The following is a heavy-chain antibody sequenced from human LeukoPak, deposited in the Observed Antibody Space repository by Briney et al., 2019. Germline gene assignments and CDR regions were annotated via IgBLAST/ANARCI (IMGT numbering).Heavy chain of an antibody. CDR2: ISYDGSNK. CDR3: AKAFFDGYSGYDFFDY. Sequence: GGSLRFSCAASGFTFSSYGMHWVRQAPGKGLEWVAVISYDGSNKYYADSVKGRFTISRDNSKNTLYLQMNSLRAEDTAVYYCAKAFFDGYSGYDFFDYWGQGTLVTVSS. CDR1: GFTFSSYG. V-gene: IGHV3-30*18. J-gene: IGHJ4*02. D-gene: IGHD5-12*01.